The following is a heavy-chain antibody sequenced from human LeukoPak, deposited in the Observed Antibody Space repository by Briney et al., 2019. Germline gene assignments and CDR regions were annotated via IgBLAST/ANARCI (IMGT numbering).Heavy chain of an antibody. V-gene: IGHV1-18*01. J-gene: IGHJ6*02. Sequence: GASVKVSCKASGYTFTSYGISWVRQAPGQGLEWMGWISAYNGNTNYAQKLQGRVTMTTDTSTSTAYMELRSLRSDDTAVYYCARRVAAAGTYYYYGRDVWGQGTTVTVSS. D-gene: IGHD6-13*01. CDR2: ISAYNGNT. CDR3: ARRVAAAGTYYYYGRDV. CDR1: GYTFTSYG.